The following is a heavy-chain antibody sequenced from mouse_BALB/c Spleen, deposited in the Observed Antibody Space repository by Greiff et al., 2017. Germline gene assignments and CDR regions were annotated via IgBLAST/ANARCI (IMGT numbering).Heavy chain of an antibody. Sequence: EVQLQESGPGLVKPSQSLSLTCSVTGYSITSGYHWNWIRQFPGNKLEWMGYISYDGSNNYNPSLKNRISITRDTSKNQFFLKLNSVTTEDTATYYCARDGYYVLYAMDYWGQGTSVTVSS. CDR3: ARDGYYVLYAMDY. V-gene: IGHV3-6*02. D-gene: IGHD2-3*01. CDR1: GYSITSGYH. J-gene: IGHJ4*01. CDR2: ISYDGSN.